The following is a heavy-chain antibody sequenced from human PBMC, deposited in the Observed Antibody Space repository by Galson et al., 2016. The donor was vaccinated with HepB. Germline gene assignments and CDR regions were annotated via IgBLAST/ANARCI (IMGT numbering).Heavy chain of an antibody. J-gene: IGHJ4*02. CDR3: VRERYYESTTYSRLFDH. V-gene: IGHV3-21*01. CDR1: GFTFNNYT. D-gene: IGHD3-22*01. Sequence: SLRLSCAASGFTFNNYTMNWVRQTPGKGLEWVSSITGSNTYIYYADSLKGRFTISRDNAKNSLYLQMNSLRAEDTAVYYCVRERYYESTTYSRLFDHWGQGTLVTVSS. CDR2: ITGSNTYI.